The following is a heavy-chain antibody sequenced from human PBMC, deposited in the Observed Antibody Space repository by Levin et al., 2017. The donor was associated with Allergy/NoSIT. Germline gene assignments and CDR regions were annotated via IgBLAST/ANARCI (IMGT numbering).Heavy chain of an antibody. CDR3: AKVARDSSSWDYYFDY. J-gene: IGHJ4*02. CDR1: GFTFSSYG. Sequence: GGSLRLSCAASGFTFSSYGMHWVRQAPGKGLEWVAVISYDGSNKYYADSVKGRFTISRDNSKNTLYLQMNSLRAEDTAVYYCAKVARDSSSWDYYFDYWGQGTLVTVSS. CDR2: ISYDGSNK. V-gene: IGHV3-30*18. D-gene: IGHD6-13*01.